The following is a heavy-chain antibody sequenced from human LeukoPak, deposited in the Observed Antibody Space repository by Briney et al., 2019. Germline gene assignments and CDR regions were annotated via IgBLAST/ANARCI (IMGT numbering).Heavy chain of an antibody. J-gene: IGHJ4*02. Sequence: ASVKVSCKASGYTFTDYYIHWVRQAPGQGLEWMGWINPKSGGTKHVVNFQGRVTMNRDTSISTAYMELSRLRSDDTAIYYCAKAGGYSYGYYFDYWGQGTLVTVSS. V-gene: IGHV1-2*02. CDR1: GYTFTDYY. CDR2: INPKSGGT. CDR3: AKAGGYSYGYYFDY. D-gene: IGHD5-18*01.